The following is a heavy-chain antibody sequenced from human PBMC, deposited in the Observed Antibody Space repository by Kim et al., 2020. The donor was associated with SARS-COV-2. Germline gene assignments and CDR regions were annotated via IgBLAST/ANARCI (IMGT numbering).Heavy chain of an antibody. CDR1: GFTFSSYD. D-gene: IGHD2-15*01. Sequence: GGSLRLSCAASGFTFSSYDMHWVRQATGKGLEWVSAIGTAGDTYYPGSVKGRFTISRENAKNSLYLQMNSLRAGDTAVYYCARGPTKGYCSGGSCLYYGMDVWGQGTTVTVSS. CDR3: ARGPTKGYCSGGSCLYYGMDV. CDR2: IGTAGDT. J-gene: IGHJ6*02. V-gene: IGHV3-13*04.